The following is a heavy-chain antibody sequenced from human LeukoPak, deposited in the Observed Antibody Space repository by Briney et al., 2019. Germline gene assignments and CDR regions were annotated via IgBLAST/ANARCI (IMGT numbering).Heavy chain of an antibody. D-gene: IGHD1-26*01. CDR2: LYHGGST. Sequence: AGGSLRLSCAASGFTVSSNYMSWVRQAPGKGLEWVSVLYHGGSTYYADSVKGRFTISRDNSNNTLYLQMNRLRVKDTAVYYCARRGGSGSYYWFDPWGQGTLVTVSS. V-gene: IGHV3-66*01. J-gene: IGHJ5*02. CDR1: GFTVSSNY. CDR3: ARRGGSGSYYWFDP.